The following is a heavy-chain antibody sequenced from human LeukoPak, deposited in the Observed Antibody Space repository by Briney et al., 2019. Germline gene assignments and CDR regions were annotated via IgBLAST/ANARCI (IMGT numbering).Heavy chain of an antibody. V-gene: IGHV4-39*07. CDR2: IYSSGST. J-gene: IGHJ6*03. Sequence: SETLSLTCTVSGGSISSSSYYWGWIRQPPGKGLEWIGSIYSSGSTYYSSSLKSRVTISVDTSENQFSLKLSSVTAADTAVYYCAREKVSYCSSTSCSVWFGEYYYMDVWGKGTTVTISS. CDR3: AREKVSYCSSTSCSVWFGEYYYMDV. D-gene: IGHD2-2*01. CDR1: GGSISSSSYY.